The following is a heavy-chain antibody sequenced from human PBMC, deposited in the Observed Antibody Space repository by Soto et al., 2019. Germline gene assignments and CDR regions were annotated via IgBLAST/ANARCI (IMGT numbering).Heavy chain of an antibody. CDR1: GYTFTSYY. CDR3: ARHGGEIVATINWFDP. CDR2: INPSGGST. Sequence: ASVKVSCKASGYTFTSYYMHWVRQAPGQGLEWMGIINPSGGSTSYAQKFQGRVTMTRDTSTSTVYMELSSLRSEDTAVYYCARHGGEIVATINWFDPWGQGTLVTSPQ. D-gene: IGHD5-12*01. J-gene: IGHJ5*02. V-gene: IGHV1-46*01.